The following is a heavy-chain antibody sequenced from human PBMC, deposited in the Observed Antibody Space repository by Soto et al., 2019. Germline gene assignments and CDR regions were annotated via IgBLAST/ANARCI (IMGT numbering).Heavy chain of an antibody. CDR3: ASGIRRVPAANKYYYYGMDV. D-gene: IGHD2-2*01. V-gene: IGHV1-46*01. CDR2: INPSGGST. J-gene: IGHJ6*02. Sequence: ASVKVSCKASGYTFTSYYMHWVRQAPGQGLEWMGIINPSGGSTSYAQKFQGRVTMTRDTSTSTVYMELSSLRSEDTAVYYCASGIRRVPAANKYYYYGMDVWGQGTTVTVSS. CDR1: GYTFTSYY.